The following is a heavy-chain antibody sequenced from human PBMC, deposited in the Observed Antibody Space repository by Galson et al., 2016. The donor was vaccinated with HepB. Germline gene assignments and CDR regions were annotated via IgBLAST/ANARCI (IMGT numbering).Heavy chain of an antibody. J-gene: IGHJ6*02. D-gene: IGHD5-18*01. V-gene: IGHV3-9*01. Sequence: VRQAPGKGLEWVSGISWNSGSIGYADSVKGRFTISRDNAKNSLYLQMNSLRAEDTALYYCAKVDTAMVTYYYGMDVWGQGTTVTVSS. CDR2: ISWNSGSI. CDR3: AKVDTAMVTYYYGMDV.